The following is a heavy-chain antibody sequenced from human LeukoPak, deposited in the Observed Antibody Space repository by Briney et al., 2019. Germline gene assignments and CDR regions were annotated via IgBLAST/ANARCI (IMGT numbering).Heavy chain of an antibody. V-gene: IGHV3-30*02. D-gene: IGHD3-10*01. CDR1: GFSFSDYA. CDR2: IRYDGSNK. Sequence: PGGSLRLSCAASGFSFSDYAMGWVRQAPGKGLEWVAFIRYDGSNKYYADSVKGRFTISRDNSKNTLYLQMNSLRAEDTAVYYCAKVVWFGELIPTRHPYYFDYWGQGTLVTVSS. CDR3: AKVVWFGELIPTRHPYYFDY. J-gene: IGHJ4*02.